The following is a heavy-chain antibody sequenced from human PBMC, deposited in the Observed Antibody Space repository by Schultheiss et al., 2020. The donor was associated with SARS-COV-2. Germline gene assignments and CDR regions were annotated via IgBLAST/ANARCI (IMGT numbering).Heavy chain of an antibody. J-gene: IGHJ6*02. CDR2: ISAYNGNT. Sequence: ASVKVSCKASGYTFTSYGISWVRQAPGQGLEWMGWISAYNGNTNYAQKLQGRVTMTTDTSTSTAYMELSSLRSEDTAVYYCAKGGSYYDYYKALDVWGQGTTVTVSS. CDR1: GYTFTSYG. V-gene: IGHV1-18*01. CDR3: AKGGSYYDYYKALDV. D-gene: IGHD1-26*01.